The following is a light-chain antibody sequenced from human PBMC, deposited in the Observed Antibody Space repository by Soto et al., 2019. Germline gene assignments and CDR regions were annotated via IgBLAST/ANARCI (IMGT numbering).Light chain of an antibody. CDR3: SAYAGNNKYV. J-gene: IGLJ1*01. CDR2: EVS. CDR1: SSDVGGYNY. Sequence: QSALTQPPSASGSPGQSVTISCTGTSSDVGGYNYVSWYQQHQGKAPKLRIYEVSKLPSGVPDRFSGSKSGNTASLTVSGLQSEDEADYYCSAYAGNNKYVFGTGTKLTVL. V-gene: IGLV2-8*01.